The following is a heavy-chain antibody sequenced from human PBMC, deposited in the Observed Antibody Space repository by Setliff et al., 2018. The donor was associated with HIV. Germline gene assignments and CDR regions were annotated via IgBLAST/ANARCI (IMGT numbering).Heavy chain of an antibody. CDR1: GYTFTDYF. V-gene: IGHV1-2*02. J-gene: IGHJ6*03. CDR3: ARDYRTTDILSSGYMDV. CDR2: IGPNNGDT. Sequence: ASVKVSCKASGYTFTDYFMHWVRQAPGQGLEWMGWIGPNNGDTTIPQRFQGRATMTRDTSVNTAFMELSNLRSDDTAVYYCARDYRTTDILSSGYMDVWGKGTTVTVSS. D-gene: IGHD3-9*01.